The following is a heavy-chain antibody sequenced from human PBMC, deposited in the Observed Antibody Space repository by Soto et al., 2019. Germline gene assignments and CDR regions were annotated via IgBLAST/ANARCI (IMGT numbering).Heavy chain of an antibody. D-gene: IGHD5-12*01. CDR1: GGSISSSSYY. Sequence: PSETLSLTCTVSGGSISSSSYYWGWIRQPPGKGLEWIGSIYYSGSTYYNPSLKSRVTISVDTSKNQFSLKLSSVTAADTAVYYCARHVWGWAYSGYDSWGYFDYWGQGTLVTVSS. CDR3: ARHVWGWAYSGYDSWGYFDY. CDR2: IYYSGST. J-gene: IGHJ4*02. V-gene: IGHV4-39*01.